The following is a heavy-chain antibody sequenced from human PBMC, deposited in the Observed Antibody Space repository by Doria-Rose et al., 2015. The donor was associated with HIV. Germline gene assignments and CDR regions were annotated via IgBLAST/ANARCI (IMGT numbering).Heavy chain of an antibody. CDR1: GFTFADSA. J-gene: IGHJ4*02. V-gene: IGHV3-49*04. CDR2: IRGKAYGGTT. D-gene: IGHD3-3*01. Sequence: SCRVFGFTFADSAINWVRQAPGKGLEWLGFIRGKAYGGTTEYAASLKDRFTISRDDSNTIAYLHMNSLKTEDTAVYFCTKSYNNFWSGSYYDYWGPGTLVTVSS. CDR3: TKSYNNFWSGSYYDY.